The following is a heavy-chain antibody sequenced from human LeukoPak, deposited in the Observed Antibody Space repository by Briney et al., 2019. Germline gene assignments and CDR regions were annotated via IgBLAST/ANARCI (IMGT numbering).Heavy chain of an antibody. V-gene: IGHV3-30*04. CDR3: AREVLGRLFDF. CDR1: GFTFSSYT. CDR2: ISYDGSNK. D-gene: IGHD3-16*01. Sequence: GGSLRLSCEASGFTFSSYTMHWVRQAPGKGLEWVAVISYDGSNKYDTDSVQGRFTISRDNSKNTLFLQMNSLRAEDTAVYYCAREVLGRLFDFWGQGTLVTVSS. J-gene: IGHJ4*02.